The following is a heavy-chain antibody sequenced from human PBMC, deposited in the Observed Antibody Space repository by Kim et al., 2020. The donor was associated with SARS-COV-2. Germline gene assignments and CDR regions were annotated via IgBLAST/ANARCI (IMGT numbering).Heavy chain of an antibody. D-gene: IGHD3-10*01. Sequence: GESLKISCKGSGYSFTSYWISWVRQMPGKGLEWMGRIDPSDTYTNYSPSFQGHVTISADKSISTAYLQWSSLKASDTAMYYCASTPRWFGESHFDYWGQGTLVTVSS. J-gene: IGHJ4*02. V-gene: IGHV5-10-1*01. CDR3: ASTPRWFGESHFDY. CDR2: IDPSDTYT. CDR1: GYSFTSYW.